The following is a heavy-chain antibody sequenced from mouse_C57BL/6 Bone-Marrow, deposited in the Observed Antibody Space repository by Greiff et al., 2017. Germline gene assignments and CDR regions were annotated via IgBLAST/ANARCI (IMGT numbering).Heavy chain of an antibody. J-gene: IGHJ3*01. D-gene: IGHD2-3*01. Sequence: EVQLQQSGPVLVKPGASVKMSCKAFGYTFTDYYMNWVKQSHGKSLEWIGVINPYNGGTSYNQKFKGKATLTVDKSSSTAYMELNSLTSEDSAVYYCAREDDGYPAWFAYWGQGTLVTVSA. V-gene: IGHV1-19*01. CDR2: INPYNGGT. CDR3: AREDDGYPAWFAY. CDR1: GYTFTDYY.